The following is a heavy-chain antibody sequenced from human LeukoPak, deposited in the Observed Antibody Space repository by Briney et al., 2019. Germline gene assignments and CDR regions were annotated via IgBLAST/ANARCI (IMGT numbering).Heavy chain of an antibody. V-gene: IGHV4-30-2*01. D-gene: IGHD4-17*01. CDR1: GGSISSGGYY. CDR3: ARGGYGDSDAFDI. CDR2: IYHSGST. J-gene: IGHJ3*02. Sequence: SQTLSLTCTVSGGSISSGGYYWSWIRQPPGKGLEWIGYIYHSGSTYYNPSLKSRVTISVDRSKNQFSLKLSSVTAADTAVYYCARGGYGDSDAFDIWGQGTMVTVSS.